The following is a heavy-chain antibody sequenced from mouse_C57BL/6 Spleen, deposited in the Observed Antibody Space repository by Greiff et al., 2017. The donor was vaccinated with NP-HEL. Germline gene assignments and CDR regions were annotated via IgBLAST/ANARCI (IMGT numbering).Heavy chain of an antibody. CDR1: GYAFSSSW. J-gene: IGHJ2*01. Sequence: VKLQESGPELVKPGASVKISCKASGYAFSSSWMNWVKQRPGKGLEWIGRIYPGDGDTNYNGKFKGKATLTADKSSSTAYMQLSSLTSEDSAVYCCAGAFSFYDWGQGTTLTVSS. CDR3: AGAFSFYD. V-gene: IGHV1-82*01. CDR2: IYPGDGDT.